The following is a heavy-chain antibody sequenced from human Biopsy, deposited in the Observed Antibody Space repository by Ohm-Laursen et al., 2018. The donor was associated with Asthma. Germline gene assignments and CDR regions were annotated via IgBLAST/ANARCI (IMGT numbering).Heavy chain of an antibody. J-gene: IGHJ4*02. CDR1: GGSITSSSYY. CDR3: VRHQYSSSWSTFDY. D-gene: IGHD3-22*01. CDR2: MYHSGSP. Sequence: SETLSLTCTVSGGSITSSSYYWGRIRQPPGKGMEWIGSMYHSGSPYYHPSLKSRATISVDTSKNRLSLKMSCVTAADTAVYFCVRHQYSSSWSTFDYWGQGALVTVSS. V-gene: IGHV4-39*01.